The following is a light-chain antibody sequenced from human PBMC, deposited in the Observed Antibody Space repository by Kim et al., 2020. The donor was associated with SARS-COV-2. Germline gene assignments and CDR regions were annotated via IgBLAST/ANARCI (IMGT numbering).Light chain of an antibody. CDR3: QQYNNWPPWT. CDR2: GAS. J-gene: IGKJ1*01. V-gene: IGKV3-15*01. CDR1: QSVSSD. Sequence: ASPGERATLTCRASQSVSSDLAWYQQKPGQAPRLLIYGASTRATGIPARFSGSGSGTEFTLTISSLQSEDFAVYYCQQYNNWPPWTFGQGTKLEI.